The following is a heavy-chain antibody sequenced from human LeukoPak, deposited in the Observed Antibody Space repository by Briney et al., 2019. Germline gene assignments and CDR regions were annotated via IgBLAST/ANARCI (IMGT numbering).Heavy chain of an antibody. V-gene: IGHV4-4*02. D-gene: IGHD6-13*01. Sequence: PSETLSLTCAVSGGSISSGNWWSWVRQPPGKGLEWIGEIHHSGTTRYNSFLKSRVTISIDKSKNQFSLNLSSVTAADTAVYYCARARLGDSSTSKLVFDHWGQGTLVTVSS. CDR3: ARARLGDSSTSKLVFDH. CDR1: GGSISSGNW. CDR2: IHHSGTT. J-gene: IGHJ4*02.